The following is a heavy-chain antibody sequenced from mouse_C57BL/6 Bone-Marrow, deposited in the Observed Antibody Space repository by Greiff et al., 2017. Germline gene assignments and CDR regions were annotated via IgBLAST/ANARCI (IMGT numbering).Heavy chain of an antibody. CDR3: AKPTTVVYWYCDV. V-gene: IGHV1-9*01. Sequence: VQLQQSGAELMKPGASVKLSCKATGYTFTGYWIEWVKQRPGHGLEWIGEILPGSGSTNYNEKFKGKATFTAATSSNTAYMQLSSLTTEDSAIYYWAKPTTVVYWYCDVWGTGTTVTVSS. CDR1: GYTFTGYW. J-gene: IGHJ1*03. D-gene: IGHD1-1*01. CDR2: ILPGSGST.